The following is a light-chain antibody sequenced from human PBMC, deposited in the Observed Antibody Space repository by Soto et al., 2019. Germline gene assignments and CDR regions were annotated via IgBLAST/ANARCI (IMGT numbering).Light chain of an antibody. V-gene: IGKV3D-15*01. CDR3: QQYNKWPYT. CDR1: QSVGSD. Sequence: DIVMTQSLATLSVRPGERATLSCRASQSVGSDLAWYQQKPGQAPRLLFYGASIKEPGIPARFSGSGSGTEFSLTISSLQSEDFALYFCQQYNKWPYTFGQGTKLEIK. CDR2: GAS. J-gene: IGKJ2*01.